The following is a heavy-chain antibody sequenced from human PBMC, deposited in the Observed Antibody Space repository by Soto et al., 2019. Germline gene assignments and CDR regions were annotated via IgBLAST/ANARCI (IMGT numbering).Heavy chain of an antibody. CDR3: ARFRRNYFDY. V-gene: IGHV4-59*01. CDR1: GDSMSGFY. J-gene: IGHJ4*02. Sequence: KPSETLSLTCTVSGDSMSGFYWSWIRQTPGKGLEWIGYINYVGRTSYYSPSLQSRVTISLDSSKDQFSLILSSVTAADTAVYFCARFRRNYFDYWGQGTQVTV. D-gene: IGHD3-10*01. CDR2: INYVGRTS.